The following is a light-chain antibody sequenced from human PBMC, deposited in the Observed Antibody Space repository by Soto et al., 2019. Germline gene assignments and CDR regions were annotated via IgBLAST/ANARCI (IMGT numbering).Light chain of an antibody. CDR1: QSVSTY. CDR3: QQSHDWLT. V-gene: IGKV3-11*01. Sequence: EIVLTQSPATLALAPGERATLSCRASQSVSTYLAWYQQKAGQAPKLLIYDASNRATGIPARFSGSGSGTDFNLTLSSLQPEDFAVYYCQQSHDWLTFGGGTKVEIK. J-gene: IGKJ4*01. CDR2: DAS.